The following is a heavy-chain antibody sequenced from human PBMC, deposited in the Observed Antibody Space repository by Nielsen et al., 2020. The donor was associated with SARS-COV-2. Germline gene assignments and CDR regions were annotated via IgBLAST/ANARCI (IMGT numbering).Heavy chain of an antibody. CDR2: IDWDDDK. Sequence: FGPTLVKPTQTLTLTCTFSGFSLSTRGMCVSWIRQPPGKALEWLARIDWDDDKYYSTSLKTRLTISKDTSKNQVVLTMTNMDPVDTATYYCARCLMVLDAFDIWGQGTMVTVSS. V-gene: IGHV2-70*11. J-gene: IGHJ3*02. CDR1: GFSLSTRGMC. CDR3: ARCLMVLDAFDI. D-gene: IGHD2-8*01.